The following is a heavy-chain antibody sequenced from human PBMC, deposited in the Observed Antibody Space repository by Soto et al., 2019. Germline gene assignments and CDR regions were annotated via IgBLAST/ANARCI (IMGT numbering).Heavy chain of an antibody. D-gene: IGHD5-18*01. Sequence: EASVKVSCKASGGTFSSYAISWVRQAPGQGLEWMGGIIPIFGTANYAQKFQGRVTITADKSTSTAYMELSSLRSEDTAVYYCARDRALDTSGVMDVWGQGTTVTVYS. V-gene: IGHV1-69*06. CDR3: ARDRALDTSGVMDV. CDR1: GGTFSSYA. CDR2: IIPIFGTA. J-gene: IGHJ6*02.